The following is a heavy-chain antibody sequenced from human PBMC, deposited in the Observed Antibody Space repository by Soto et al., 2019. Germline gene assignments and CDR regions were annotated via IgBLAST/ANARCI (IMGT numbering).Heavy chain of an antibody. V-gene: IGHV3-23*01. D-gene: IGHD1-7*01. CDR3: AKDRRAGGNYGFYSDF. CDR2: SSATGAGT. J-gene: IGHJ4*02. Sequence: EMQLLESGGGLVQPGGSLRLSCAASGFTFSSYGMTWVRQAPGKGLEWVSFSSATGAGTYFADSVKGRFTISRDNSKNTLYLQMSSLRADDTAVYYWAKDRRAGGNYGFYSDFWGQGALVIVSS. CDR1: GFTFSSYG.